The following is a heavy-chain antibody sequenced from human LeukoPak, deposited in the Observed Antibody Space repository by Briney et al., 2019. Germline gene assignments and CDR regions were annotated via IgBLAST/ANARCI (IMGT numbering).Heavy chain of an antibody. J-gene: IGHJ4*02. V-gene: IGHV3-23*01. D-gene: IGHD1-1*01. CDR3: AKGRVRQLDPFDY. Sequence: GGSLRLSCAASGFTFSRYSMNWVRQAPGKGLEWVSLISGSGDSTYYADSVKGRFTVSRDNSKNTLYLQVNSLRAEDTAVYYCAKGRVRQLDPFDYWGQGTLVTVSS. CDR2: ISGSGDST. CDR1: GFTFSRYS.